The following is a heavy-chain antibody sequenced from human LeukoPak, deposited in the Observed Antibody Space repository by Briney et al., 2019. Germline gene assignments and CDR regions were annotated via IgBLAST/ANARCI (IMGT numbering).Heavy chain of an antibody. J-gene: IGHJ6*03. D-gene: IGHD3-10*02. Sequence: GGSLRLSCVVSGITLSNYGMSWVRQAPGKGLEWVSSISSSSSYIYYADSVKGRFTISRDNAKNSLYLQMNSLRAEDTAVYYCARTSMFYYYYYMDVWGKGTTVTVSS. V-gene: IGHV3-21*01. CDR3: ARTSMFYYYYYMDV. CDR1: GITLSNYG. CDR2: ISSSSSYI.